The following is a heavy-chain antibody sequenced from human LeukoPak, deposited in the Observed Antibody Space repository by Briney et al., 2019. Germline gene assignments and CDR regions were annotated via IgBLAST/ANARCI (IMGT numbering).Heavy chain of an antibody. D-gene: IGHD3-16*01. CDR2: ILDSGYST. CDR1: GFTFSSYA. J-gene: IGHJ6*03. V-gene: IGHV3-23*01. Sequence: GGSLRLSCAASGFTFSSYAMSWVRQAPGKGLEWVSGILDSGYSTYYANSVKGRFTISRDNSNNTLYLQTNSLRAEDTAVYYCAKLGGHPLHNYYVGVWGKGTTVAVSS. CDR3: AKLGGHPLHNYYVGV.